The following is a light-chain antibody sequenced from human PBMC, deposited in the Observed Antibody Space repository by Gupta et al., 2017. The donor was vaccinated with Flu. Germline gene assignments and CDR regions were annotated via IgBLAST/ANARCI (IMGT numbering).Light chain of an antibody. CDR3: MIWHSTAWV. Sequence: QAVLTQPSSLSPSPGASASLTCTLRSDINLATYRIYWYQQKPGSPPQLLLRYKSDSDKQQGSGVPSRFSGSKEASAKAGILLISGLQSEDEADYYCMIWHSTAWVFGGGTKLTVL. CDR1: SDINLATYR. J-gene: IGLJ3*02. V-gene: IGLV5-45*03. CDR2: YKSDSDK.